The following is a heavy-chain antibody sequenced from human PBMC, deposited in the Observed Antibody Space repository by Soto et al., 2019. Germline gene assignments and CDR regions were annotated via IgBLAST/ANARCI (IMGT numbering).Heavy chain of an antibody. D-gene: IGHD2-21*02. CDR2: IYSNDHK. CDR1: GFSFSPDGVG. CDR3: AHRLRVGTVTDGFDF. V-gene: IGHV2-5*01. Sequence: QSGPTLVNPTQTLTLTCTFSGFSFSPDGVGVGWIRQPPGKALEWLAVIYSNDHKRYSPSLKTRVSITKDTSKSQVVLTMTNMDPADTATYFCAHRLRVGTVTDGFDFWGQGILVTAPQ. J-gene: IGHJ4*02.